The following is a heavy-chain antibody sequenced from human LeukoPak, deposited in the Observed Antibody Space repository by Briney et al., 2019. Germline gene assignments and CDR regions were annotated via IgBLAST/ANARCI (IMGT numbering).Heavy chain of an antibody. J-gene: IGHJ5*02. CDR2: ITSGSSYI. CDR3: AKDRGSSGWYGWFDP. CDR1: GFTFSSYE. V-gene: IGHV3-21*04. D-gene: IGHD6-19*01. Sequence: GGSLRLSCAASGFTFSSYEMNWVRQAPGKGLEWVSSITSGSSYIYYADSVKGRFTISRDNAKNSLYLQMNSLRAEDTALYYCAKDRGSSGWYGWFDPWGQGTLVTVSS.